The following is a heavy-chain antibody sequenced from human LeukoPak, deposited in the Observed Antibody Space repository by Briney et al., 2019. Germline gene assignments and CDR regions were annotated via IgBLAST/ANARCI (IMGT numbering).Heavy chain of an antibody. V-gene: IGHV3-74*01. CDR2: INTDGSST. CDR3: ARSEYSSTCYGDYYYYYMDV. J-gene: IGHJ6*03. CDR1: GFTFSTFW. D-gene: IGHD6-13*01. Sequence: GGSLRLSCAASGFTFSTFWMHWVRQAPGKGLVWVSRINTDGSSTIYADSVKGRFTISRDNAKNTLYLQMNSLRAEDTAVYYCARSEYSSTCYGDYYYYYMDVLGKRTTVTVSS.